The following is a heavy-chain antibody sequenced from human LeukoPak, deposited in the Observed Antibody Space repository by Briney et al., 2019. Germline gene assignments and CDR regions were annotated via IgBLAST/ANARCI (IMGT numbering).Heavy chain of an antibody. CDR1: GFTFSSYA. J-gene: IGHJ4*02. D-gene: IGHD5-18*01. Sequence: PGGSLRLSCAASGFTFSSYAMSWVRQAPGKGLEWVSAVSSSGGSTNYADYVKGQFTISRDNSKNTVYLHMNNLRAEDTAVHYCAKEGRKTGNTYGYEYDCWGQGTLVTVSS. CDR3: AKEGRKTGNTYGYEYDC. V-gene: IGHV3-23*01. CDR2: VSSSGGST.